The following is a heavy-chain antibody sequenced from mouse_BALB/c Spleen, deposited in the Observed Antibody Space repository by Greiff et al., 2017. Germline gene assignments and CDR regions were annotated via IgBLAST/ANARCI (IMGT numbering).Heavy chain of an antibody. CDR2: IDPENGNT. V-gene: IGHV14-1*02. Sequence: VQLKESGAELVRPGALVKLSCKASGFNIKDYYMHWVKQRPEQGLEWIGWIDPENGNTIYDPKFQGKASITADTSSNTAYLQLSSLTSEDTAVYYCARGLDYWGQGTTLTVPS. J-gene: IGHJ2*01. CDR1: GFNIKDYY. CDR3: ARGLDY.